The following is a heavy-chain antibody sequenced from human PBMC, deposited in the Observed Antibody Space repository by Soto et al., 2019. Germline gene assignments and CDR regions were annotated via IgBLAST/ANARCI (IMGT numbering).Heavy chain of an antibody. CDR3: ARDMESWDYYYYYGMDV. D-gene: IGHD6-13*01. Sequence: QVQLVESGEAGSRLGGPLGLSWPPSGLPSRAFAFPWVPQPPGKGREWVAVISYDGSNKYYADSVKGRFTISRDNSKNTLYLQMNSLRAEDTAVHYCARDMESWDYYYYYGMDVWGQGTTVTVSS. CDR2: ISYDGSNK. J-gene: IGHJ6*02. CDR1: GLPSRAFA. V-gene: IGHV3-30-3*01.